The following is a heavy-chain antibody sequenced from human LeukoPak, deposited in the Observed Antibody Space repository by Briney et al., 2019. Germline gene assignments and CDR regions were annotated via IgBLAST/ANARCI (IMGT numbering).Heavy chain of an antibody. D-gene: IGHD6-19*01. Sequence: SETPSLTSTVSGGSMSPYHWGWIRQPPGKGLEWTGYIYYSGSTNYNPSLKSRVTISVDTSKNQFSLKLSSVTAADTAIYYCARAVSGRFDYWGQGTLVTVSS. CDR1: GGSMSPYH. CDR3: ARAVSGRFDY. J-gene: IGHJ4*02. CDR2: IYYSGST. V-gene: IGHV4-59*08.